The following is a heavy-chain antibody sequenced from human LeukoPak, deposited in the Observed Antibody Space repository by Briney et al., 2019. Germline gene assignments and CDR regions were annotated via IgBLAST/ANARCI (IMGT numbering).Heavy chain of an antibody. Sequence: SVKVSCKASGGTFSSYAISWVRQAPAQGLEWMGGIIPIFGTANYAQKFQGRVTTTADESTSTAYMELSSLRSEDTAVYYCARNRYSGYEGGADFDYWGQGTLVTVSS. CDR3: ARNRYSGYEGGADFDY. CDR2: IIPIFGTA. CDR1: GGTFSSYA. D-gene: IGHD5-12*01. J-gene: IGHJ4*02. V-gene: IGHV1-69*01.